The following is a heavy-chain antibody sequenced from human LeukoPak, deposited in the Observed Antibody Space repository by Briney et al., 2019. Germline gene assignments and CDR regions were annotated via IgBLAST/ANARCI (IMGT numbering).Heavy chain of an antibody. CDR1: GGTFSSYA. Sequence: GSSVKVSCKASGGTFSSYAISWVRQAPGQGLEWMGWISAYNGNTNYAQKLQGRVTMTTDTSTSTAYMELRSLRSDDTAVYYCARDRAEQWLVPSTDYWGQGTLVTVSS. J-gene: IGHJ4*02. CDR2: ISAYNGNT. D-gene: IGHD6-19*01. CDR3: ARDRAEQWLVPSTDY. V-gene: IGHV1-18*01.